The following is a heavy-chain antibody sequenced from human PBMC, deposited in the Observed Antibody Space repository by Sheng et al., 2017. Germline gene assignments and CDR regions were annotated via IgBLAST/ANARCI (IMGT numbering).Heavy chain of an antibody. D-gene: IGHD6-19*01. CDR1: GFTFSSYA. CDR3: ARGSGWYFDY. Sequence: QVQLVESGGGVVQPGRSLRLSCAASGFTFSSYAMHWVRQAPGKGLEWVAVISYDGSNKYYADSVKGRFTISRDNSKNTLYLQMNSLRAEDTAVYYCARGSGWYFDYWGQGTLVTVSS. CDR2: ISYDGSNK. J-gene: IGHJ4*02. V-gene: IGHV3-30*04.